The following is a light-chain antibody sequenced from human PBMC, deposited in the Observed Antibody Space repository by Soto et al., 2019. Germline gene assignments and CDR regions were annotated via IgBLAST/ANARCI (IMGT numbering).Light chain of an antibody. CDR1: QSLIHSDGSTY. J-gene: IGKJ1*01. CDR2: EVS. Sequence: DVVMTQSPLSLPVTLGQPASISCRSSQSLIHSDGSTYLSWFQQRPGQSPRRLIYEVSDRDSGVRDRFSGSGSGTDFTLNISRVEAEDVGVYYCMQGTHWPWTFGQGTEVEIK. V-gene: IGKV2-30*02. CDR3: MQGTHWPWT.